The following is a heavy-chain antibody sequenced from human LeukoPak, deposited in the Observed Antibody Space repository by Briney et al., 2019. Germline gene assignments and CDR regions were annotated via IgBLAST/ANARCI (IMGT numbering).Heavy chain of an antibody. CDR3: ARDMDQYYDIAVDY. Sequence: GGSLRLSCAASGFTFSSYAMTWVRPAPGKGLEWVSSISDSGRKISYSDSVKGRLTISRDNSNNTVYLQMSSLRAEDTAIYYCARDMDQYYDIAVDYWGQGTLVTVSS. J-gene: IGHJ4*02. CDR2: ISDSGRKI. D-gene: IGHD3-9*01. V-gene: IGHV3-23*01. CDR1: GFTFSSYA.